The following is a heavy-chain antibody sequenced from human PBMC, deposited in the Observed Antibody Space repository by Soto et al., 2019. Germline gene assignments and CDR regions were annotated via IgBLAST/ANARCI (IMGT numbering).Heavy chain of an antibody. V-gene: IGHV3-30*18. J-gene: IGHJ2*01. CDR2: ISYDGSNK. Sequence: QVQLVESGGGVVQPGRSLRLSCAASGFTFSSYGMHWVRQAPGKGLEWVAVISYDGSNKYYADSVKGRFTISRDNSKNTLYLQMNSLRAEDTAVYYCAKEPLTSSLYWYFDLWGRGTLVTVSS. D-gene: IGHD7-27*01. CDR3: AKEPLTSSLYWYFDL. CDR1: GFTFSSYG.